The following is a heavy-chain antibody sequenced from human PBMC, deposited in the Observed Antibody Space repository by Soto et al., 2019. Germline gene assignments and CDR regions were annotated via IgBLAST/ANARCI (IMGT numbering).Heavy chain of an antibody. CDR3: ARVTWGSGSYRWYYGMDV. CDR2: INHSGST. CDR1: GGSFSGYY. J-gene: IGHJ6*02. Sequence: SEILSLTCAVYGGSFSGYYWSWIRQPPGKGLEWIGEINHSGSTNYNPSLKSRVTISVDTSKSQFSLKLSSVTAADTAVYYCARVTWGSGSYRWYYGMDVWGQGTTVTVSS. D-gene: IGHD3-10*01. V-gene: IGHV4-34*01.